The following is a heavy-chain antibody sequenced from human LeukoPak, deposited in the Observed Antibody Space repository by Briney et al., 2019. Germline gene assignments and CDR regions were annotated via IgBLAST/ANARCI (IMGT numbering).Heavy chain of an antibody. CDR3: ARDSDAGFDY. CDR2: ASSDGSST. J-gene: IGHJ4*02. CDR1: GFTFSRFW. Sequence: HSGGSLRLSCAAAGFTFSRFWMHWVRQAPGKGLVWVARASSDGSSTVYADSVKGRFTISRDNAKKTLYLQMKNLRAEDTAIYYCARDSDAGFDYWGQGTLVTVSS. V-gene: IGHV3-74*01.